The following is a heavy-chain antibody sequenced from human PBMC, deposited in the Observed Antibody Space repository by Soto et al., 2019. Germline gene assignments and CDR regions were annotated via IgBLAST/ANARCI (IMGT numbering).Heavy chain of an antibody. V-gene: IGHV3-30-3*01. D-gene: IGHD3-10*01. CDR2: MSYDGTTK. J-gene: IGHJ4*02. Sequence: QVQLVESGGGVVQPGRSLSLSCAASGFIFSNYVMYWVRQAPGKGLEWVAFMSYDGTTKSYADSVKGRFTISRDNSQNTLYLQMNSPRPEDTSVYYCAREVIWSRYFDYWGQGTLVTVSS. CDR3: AREVIWSRYFDY. CDR1: GFIFSNYV.